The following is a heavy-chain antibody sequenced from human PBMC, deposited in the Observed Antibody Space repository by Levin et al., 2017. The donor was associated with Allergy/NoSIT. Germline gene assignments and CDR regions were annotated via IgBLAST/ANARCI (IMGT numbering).Heavy chain of an antibody. CDR2: ISYDGSNK. CDR3: ATARDGFSVIEGNCFDS. Sequence: GGSLRLSCGASGFNFINYGMHWVRQAPGKGLEWVALISYDGSNKYYADSVNGRFIIPRDNSTNTVYLQMNSLRPEATATFYCATARDGFSVIEGNCFDSWGQGTLVTVSS. V-gene: IGHV3-30*03. J-gene: IGHJ4*02. D-gene: IGHD5-24*01. CDR1: GFNFINYG.